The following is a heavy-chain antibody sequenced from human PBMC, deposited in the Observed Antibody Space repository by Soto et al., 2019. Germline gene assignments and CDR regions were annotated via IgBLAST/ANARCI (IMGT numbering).Heavy chain of an antibody. J-gene: IGHJ6*03. CDR3: ARVGLGELSLWRSLGYYYYYMDV. V-gene: IGHV1-8*01. CDR2: MNPNSGNT. Sequence: ASVKVSCKASGYTFTSYDINWVRQATGQGLEWMGWMNPNSGNTGYAQKFQGRVTRTRNTSISTAYMELSSLRSEDTAVYYCARVGLGELSLWRSLGYYYYYMDVWGKGTTVTVSS. CDR1: GYTFTSYD. D-gene: IGHD3-16*02.